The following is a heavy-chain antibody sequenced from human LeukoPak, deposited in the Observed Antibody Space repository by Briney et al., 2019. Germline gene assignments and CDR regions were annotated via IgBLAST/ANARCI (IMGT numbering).Heavy chain of an antibody. J-gene: IGHJ5*02. CDR1: GYIFVGYH. CDR3: ARGGPYYYDSSGLFSFDP. D-gene: IGHD3-22*01. CDR2: INPNSGGT. V-gene: IGHV1-2*02. Sequence: ASVKVSCKTSGYIFVGYHMHWVRQAPGQGLEWMGWINPNSGGTNYAQKFQGRVTMTRDTSISTAYMELSRLRSDDTAVYYCARGGPYYYDSSGLFSFDPWGQGTLVTVSS.